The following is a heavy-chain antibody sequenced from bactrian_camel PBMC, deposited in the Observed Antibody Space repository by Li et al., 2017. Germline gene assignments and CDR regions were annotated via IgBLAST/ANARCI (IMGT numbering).Heavy chain of an antibody. Sequence: VQLVESGGGSVQAGGSLTLSCVISEYLANPKCMAWFRQAPGNEREAVAFIDTSGGTNYAYSVAGRFTISKDNAKNTVYLQMNSLKPEDSAIYFCASGPTCFGGRWALRESYGYWGQGTQVTV. J-gene: IGHJ4*01. CDR2: IDTSGGT. CDR3: ASGPTCFGGRWALRESYGY. V-gene: IGHV3S53*01. D-gene: IGHD2*01. CDR1: EYLANPKC.